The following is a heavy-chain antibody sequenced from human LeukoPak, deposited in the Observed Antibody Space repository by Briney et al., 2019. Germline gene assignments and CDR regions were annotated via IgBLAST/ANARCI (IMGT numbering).Heavy chain of an antibody. CDR2: IYYSGST. CDR3: ARAYYYAPGAFDI. D-gene: IGHD3-10*01. V-gene: IGHV4-31*03. CDR1: GGSISSGGYY. Sequence: SETLSLTCTVSGGSISSGGYYWSWIRQHPGKGLEWIGYIYYSGSTYYNPSLKSRVTISVDTSKNQLSLKLSSVTAADTAVYYCARAYYYAPGAFDIWGQGTMVTVSS. J-gene: IGHJ3*02.